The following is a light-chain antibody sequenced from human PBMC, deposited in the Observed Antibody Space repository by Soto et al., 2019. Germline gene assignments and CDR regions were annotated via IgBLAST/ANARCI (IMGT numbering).Light chain of an antibody. CDR1: QSVSSN. Sequence: ETVWTTSPATLSVSPGARVTXTCRASQSVSSNLAWYQQKPGQANRLLIYGASTRATGITDRLSGSGSGTEFTLTISSLQSEDFAVYYCQEYNNWPITFGQGGRLE. J-gene: IGKJ5*01. CDR3: QEYNNWPIT. V-gene: IGKV3-15*01. CDR2: GAS.